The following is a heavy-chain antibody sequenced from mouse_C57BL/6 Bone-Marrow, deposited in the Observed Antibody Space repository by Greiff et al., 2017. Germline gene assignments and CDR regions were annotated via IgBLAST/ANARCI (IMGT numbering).Heavy chain of an antibody. Sequence: EVKLVESGGGLVKPGGSLKLSCAASGFTFSDYGMHWVRQAPEKGLEWVAYISSGSSTIYYADTVKGRFTIARDNAKNTLFLQMTSLRSEDTAMYYCARQGYYDYGFDYWGQGTTLTVSS. CDR3: ARQGYYDYGFDY. D-gene: IGHD2-4*01. CDR2: ISSGSSTI. V-gene: IGHV5-17*01. CDR1: GFTFSDYG. J-gene: IGHJ2*01.